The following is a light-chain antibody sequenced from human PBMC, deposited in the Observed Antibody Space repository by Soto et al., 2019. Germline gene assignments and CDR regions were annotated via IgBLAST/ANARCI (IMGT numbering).Light chain of an antibody. CDR2: KVS. J-gene: IGKJ1*01. Sequence: EVVMTQSPLSLPVTLGQPASISCRSSESLVYSDGKTYLNWFQQRPGQAPRRIIYKVSNLDSGVPDRLSGRGSGTHFTLNVSGAEAEDGGVYSCMRAGSGPRTIGQGTKVEIQ. V-gene: IGKV2-30*01. CDR1: ESLVYSDGKTY. CDR3: MRAGSGPRT.